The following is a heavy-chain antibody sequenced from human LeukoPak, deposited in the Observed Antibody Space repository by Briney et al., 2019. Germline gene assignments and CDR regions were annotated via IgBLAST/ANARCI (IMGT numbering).Heavy chain of an antibody. D-gene: IGHD3-22*01. CDR2: IRYDGSNT. V-gene: IGHV3-30*02. CDR1: GFIFSSYG. Sequence: GGSLRLSCAASGFIFSSYGMHWVRQAPGKGLEWVAFIRYDGSNTCYADSVKGRFTISRDNSKNTLYLQMNSLRAEDTAVYYCARGLSDYDSSGYYPTWFDPWGQGTLVTVSS. J-gene: IGHJ5*02. CDR3: ARGLSDYDSSGYYPTWFDP.